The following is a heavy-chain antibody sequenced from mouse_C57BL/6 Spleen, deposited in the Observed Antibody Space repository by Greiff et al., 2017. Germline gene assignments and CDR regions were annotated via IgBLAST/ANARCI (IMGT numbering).Heavy chain of an antibody. D-gene: IGHD2-3*01. CDR1: GFNIKDDY. Sequence: EVQLQQSGAELVRPGASVTLSCTASGFNIKDDYMHWVKQRPEQGLEWIGWIDPENGDTEYASKFQGKATITADTSSNPAYLQLSSLTSEDTAVYYCATDGSPFAYWGQGTLVTVSA. CDR3: ATDGSPFAY. J-gene: IGHJ3*01. CDR2: IDPENGDT. V-gene: IGHV14-4*01.